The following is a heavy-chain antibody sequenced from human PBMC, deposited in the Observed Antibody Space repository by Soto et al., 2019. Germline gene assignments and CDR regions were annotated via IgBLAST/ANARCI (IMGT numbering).Heavy chain of an antibody. CDR2: IGTAGDT. CDR3: ARDLRICISTSCYLYGMDV. V-gene: IGHV3-13*01. D-gene: IGHD2-2*01. CDR1: GFTFSSYD. Sequence: PGGSLRLSCAASGFTFSSYDMHWVRQATGKGLEWVSAIGTAGDTYYPGSVKGRFTISRENAKNSLYLQMNSLRAGDTAVYYCARDLRICISTSCYLYGMDVWGQGTTVTVSS. J-gene: IGHJ6*02.